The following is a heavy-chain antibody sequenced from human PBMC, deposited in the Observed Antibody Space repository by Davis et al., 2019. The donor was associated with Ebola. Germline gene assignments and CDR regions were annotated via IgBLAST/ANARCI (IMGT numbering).Heavy chain of an antibody. V-gene: IGHV3-53*01. J-gene: IGHJ6*02. D-gene: IGHD6-19*01. CDR3: AVVGSSGWYYYGMDV. CDR1: GFTVSSNY. CDR2: IYSGGST. Sequence: PGGSLRLSCAASGFTVSSNYMSWVRQAPGKGLEWVSVIYSGGSTYYADSVKGRFTISRDNSKNTLYLQMNSLRAEDTAVYYCAVVGSSGWYYYGMDVWGQGTTVTVSS.